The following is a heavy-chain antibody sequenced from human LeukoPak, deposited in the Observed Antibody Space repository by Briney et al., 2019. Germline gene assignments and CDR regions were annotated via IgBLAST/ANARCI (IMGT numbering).Heavy chain of an antibody. J-gene: IGHJ4*02. V-gene: IGHV3-30*04. D-gene: IGHD6-19*01. Sequence: PGGSLRLSCAASGFTFSSYDMHWVRQAPGKGLEWVAVISYDGSNKYYADSVKGRFTISRDNPKNTLYLQMNSLRAEDTAVYYCARDPVSSGYQFDYWGQGTLVTVSS. CDR3: ARDPVSSGYQFDY. CDR2: ISYDGSNK. CDR1: GFTFSSYD.